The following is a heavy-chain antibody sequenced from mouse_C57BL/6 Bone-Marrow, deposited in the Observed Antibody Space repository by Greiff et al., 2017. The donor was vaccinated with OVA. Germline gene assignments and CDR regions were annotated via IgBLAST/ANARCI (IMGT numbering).Heavy chain of an antibody. CDR1: GYTFTSHW. CDR3: ARGDDGSSDLEDAMDY. CDR2: IFPGSGST. D-gene: IGHD1-1*01. V-gene: IGHV1-56*01. Sequence: VQLQQSGPELVRPGASVKISCKAPGYTFTSHWMQWVRQRPGQGLEWIGEIFPGSGSTYYNEKFKGKATLTVDTSSSTAYMQLSSLTSEDSAVYFCARGDDGSSDLEDAMDYWGQGTLVTVSA. J-gene: IGHJ4*01.